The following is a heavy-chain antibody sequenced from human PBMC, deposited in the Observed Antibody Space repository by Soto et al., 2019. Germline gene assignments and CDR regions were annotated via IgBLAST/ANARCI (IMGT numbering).Heavy chain of an antibody. J-gene: IGHJ4*02. D-gene: IGHD3-9*01. CDR1: GGSFSGDY. CDR2: ISNSGIA. Sequence: SETLSLTCAVYGGSFSGDYWSWIRQPRWKWLEWIGYISNSGIAKYNPSLKSPVTITTDTSTNHFSLKLTSVTAADTAVYYCARVRWLSEYDILTGYYIFDRWGRGTLVTVSS. V-gene: IGHV4-59*01. CDR3: ARVRWLSEYDILTGYYIFDR.